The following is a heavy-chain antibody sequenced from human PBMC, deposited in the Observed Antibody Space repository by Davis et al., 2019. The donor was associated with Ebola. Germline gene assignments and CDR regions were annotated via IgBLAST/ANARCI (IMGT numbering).Heavy chain of an antibody. V-gene: IGHV3-30*03. CDR3: ARANTLWFGELLYTSEYYFDY. CDR2: ISYDGSNK. J-gene: IGHJ4*02. D-gene: IGHD3-10*01. CDR1: GFTFSSYG. Sequence: GESLKISCAASGFTFSSYGIHWVRQAPGKGLEWVALISYDGSNKYYADSVKGRFTISRDNSKNTLYLQMNSLRPEDTAVYYCARANTLWFGELLYTSEYYFDYWGQGTLVTVSS.